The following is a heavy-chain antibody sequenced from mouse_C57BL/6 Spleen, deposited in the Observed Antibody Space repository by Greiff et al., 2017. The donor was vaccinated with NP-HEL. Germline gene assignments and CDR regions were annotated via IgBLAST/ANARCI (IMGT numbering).Heavy chain of an antibody. D-gene: IGHD1-2*01. J-gene: IGHJ2*01. CDR2: IRTGGGT. Sequence: VQGVESGPGLVAPSQSLSITCTVSGFSFTSYAISWVRQPPGKGLEWVGVIRTGGGTNYNSAPKSRLCISKGNTKSQILLKMNSLQTDDTAGYYCARKNGYVDYFDYWGQGTTLTVSA. V-gene: IGHV2-9-1*01. CDR3: ARKNGYVDYFDY. CDR1: GFSFTSYA.